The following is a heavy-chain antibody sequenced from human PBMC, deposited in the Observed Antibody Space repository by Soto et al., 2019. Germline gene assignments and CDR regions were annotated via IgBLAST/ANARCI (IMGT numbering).Heavy chain of an antibody. CDR1: GFTFSSYG. Sequence: GGSLRLSXAASGFTFSSYGMHWVRQAPGKGLEWVAVISYDGSNKYYADSVKGRFTISRDNSKNTLYPQMNSLRAEDTAVYYCAKAYSSSSPGYYGMDVWGQGTTVTVSS. J-gene: IGHJ6*02. D-gene: IGHD6-6*01. CDR3: AKAYSSSSPGYYGMDV. V-gene: IGHV3-30*18. CDR2: ISYDGSNK.